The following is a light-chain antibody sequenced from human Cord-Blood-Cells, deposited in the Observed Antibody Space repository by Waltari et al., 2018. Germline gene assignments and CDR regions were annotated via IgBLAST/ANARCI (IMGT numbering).Light chain of an antibody. V-gene: IGKV3-11*01. CDR3: QQRSNWPPIT. J-gene: IGKJ5*01. CDR1: QSVSSY. CDR2: DAS. Sequence: CRASQSVSSYLAWYQQKPGQAPRLLIYDASNRATGIPARFSGSGSGTDFTLTISSLEPEDFAVYYCQQRSNWPPITFGQGTRLEIK.